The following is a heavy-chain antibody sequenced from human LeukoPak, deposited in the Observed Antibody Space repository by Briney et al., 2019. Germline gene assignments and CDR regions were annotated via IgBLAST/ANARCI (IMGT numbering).Heavy chain of an antibody. J-gene: IGHJ3*02. CDR3: ATDLGCSGGSCYYGFDI. D-gene: IGHD2-15*01. V-gene: IGHV1-24*01. CDR1: GYTLTELS. CDR2: FDPEDGET. Sequence: ASVKVSCKVSGYTLTELSMHWVRQAPGKGLEWMGGFDPEDGETIYAQKFQGRVTMTEDTSTDTTYMELSSLRSEDTAVYYCATDLGCSGGSCYYGFDIWGQGTMVTVSS.